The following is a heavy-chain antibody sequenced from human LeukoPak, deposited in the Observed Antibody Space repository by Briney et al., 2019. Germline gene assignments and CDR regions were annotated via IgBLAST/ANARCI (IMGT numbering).Heavy chain of an antibody. CDR1: GGSFSGYY. J-gene: IGHJ4*02. D-gene: IGHD1-26*01. Sequence: PSETLSLTCAVYGGSFSGYYWSWIRQPPGKGLEWIGEINHSGSTNYNPSLKSRVTISVDTSKNQFSLKLSSVTAADTAVYYCASIEWELLYWGQGTLVTVSS. CDR2: INHSGST. CDR3: ASIEWELLY. V-gene: IGHV4-34*01.